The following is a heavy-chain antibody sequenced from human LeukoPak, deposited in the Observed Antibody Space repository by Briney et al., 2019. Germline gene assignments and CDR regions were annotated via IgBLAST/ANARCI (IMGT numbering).Heavy chain of an antibody. Sequence: ASVKVSCKVSGYTLTELSMHWVRQAPGKGLEWMGGFDPEDGETIYAQKFQGRVTMTEDTSTDTAYMELSSLRSEDTAVYYCARGVTYYDILTGYHNWFDPWGQGTLVTVSS. CDR1: GYTLTELS. J-gene: IGHJ5*02. V-gene: IGHV1-24*01. CDR3: ARGVTYYDILTGYHNWFDP. D-gene: IGHD3-9*01. CDR2: FDPEDGET.